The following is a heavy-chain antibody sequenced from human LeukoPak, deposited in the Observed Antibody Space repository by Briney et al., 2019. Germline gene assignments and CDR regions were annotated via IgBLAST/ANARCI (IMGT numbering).Heavy chain of an antibody. V-gene: IGHV3-21*01. CDR2: ISSSSSYI. D-gene: IGHD1-26*01. CDR3: ARAELGGEFDY. J-gene: IGHJ4*02. CDR1: GFTFSSYS. Sequence: PGGSLRLSCAASGFTFSSYSMNWVRQAPGKGLEWVSSISSSSSYIYYADSVKGRFTISRGNAKNSLYLQMNSLRAEDTAVYYCARAELGGEFDYWGQGTLVTVSS.